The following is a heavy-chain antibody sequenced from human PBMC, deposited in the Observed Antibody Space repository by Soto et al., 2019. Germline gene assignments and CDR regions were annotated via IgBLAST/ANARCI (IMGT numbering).Heavy chain of an antibody. CDR2: IYYSGST. Sequence: QLQLQESGPGLVKPSETLSLTCTVSGGSISSSSYYWGWIRQPPGKGLEWIGSIYYSGSTYYNPSLKSRVTISVDTSKNQFSLKLSSVTAADTAVYYCARIGAYSNYRPNWFDPWGQGTLVTVSS. CDR3: ARIGAYSNYRPNWFDP. V-gene: IGHV4-39*01. J-gene: IGHJ5*02. D-gene: IGHD4-4*01. CDR1: GGSISSSSYY.